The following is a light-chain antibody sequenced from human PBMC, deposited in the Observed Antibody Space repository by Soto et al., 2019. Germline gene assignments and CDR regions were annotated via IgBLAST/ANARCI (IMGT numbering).Light chain of an antibody. CDR3: SSYTSSSTYV. Sequence: QSVLTQPPSVSGSPGQSVTISCTGTSSDVGSSNGVSWYQQPPGTAPKLMIYDVSNRPSGVPDRFSGSKSGNTASLTISGLQAEYEADHYCSSYTSSSTYVFGTGTKVTVL. J-gene: IGLJ1*01. CDR2: DVS. V-gene: IGLV2-18*02. CDR1: SSDVGSSNG.